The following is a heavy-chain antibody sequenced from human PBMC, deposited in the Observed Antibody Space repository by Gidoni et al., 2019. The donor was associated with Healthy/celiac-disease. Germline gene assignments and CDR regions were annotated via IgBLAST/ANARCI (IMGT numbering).Heavy chain of an antibody. Sequence: QVQLVESGGGVVQPGRSLRLSCAASGFTFSSYGMHWVRQAPGKGLEWVAVISYDGSNKYYADSVKGRFTISRDNSKNTLYLQMNSLRAEDTAVYYCAKDLTLNWGQGTLVTVSS. J-gene: IGHJ4*02. V-gene: IGHV3-30*18. CDR1: GFTFSSYG. CDR3: AKDLTLN. D-gene: IGHD7-27*01. CDR2: ISYDGSNK.